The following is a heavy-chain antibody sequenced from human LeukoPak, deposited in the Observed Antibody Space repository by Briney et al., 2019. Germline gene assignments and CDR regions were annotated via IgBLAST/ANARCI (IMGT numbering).Heavy chain of an antibody. Sequence: SETLSLTCVVNGESFNGYYWTWIRQSPGKGLEWIGEINNIGHINYNPSLKSRVTISPDTSQKQFSLKLSSVTAADTAVYYCAEDADRGSNPTMADDWGHGTLVTVSS. V-gene: IGHV4-34*01. J-gene: IGHJ4*01. CDR2: INNIGHI. D-gene: IGHD3-10*01. CDR3: AEDADRGSNPTMADD. CDR1: GESFNGYY.